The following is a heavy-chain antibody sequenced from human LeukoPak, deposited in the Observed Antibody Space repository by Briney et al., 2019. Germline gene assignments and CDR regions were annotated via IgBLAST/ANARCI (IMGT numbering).Heavy chain of an antibody. CDR1: GFTFSSYG. Sequence: GGPLRLSCAASGFTFSSYGIHWVPQAPGKGLEWVAVISNDGSDKSYADSVKGRFTISRDNSKNTLYLQMNSLRAEDTAVYFCAKGTVIVGYYFDSWGQGTLVTVSS. CDR2: ISNDGSDK. CDR3: AKGTVIVGYYFDS. D-gene: IGHD3-22*01. V-gene: IGHV3-30*18. J-gene: IGHJ4*02.